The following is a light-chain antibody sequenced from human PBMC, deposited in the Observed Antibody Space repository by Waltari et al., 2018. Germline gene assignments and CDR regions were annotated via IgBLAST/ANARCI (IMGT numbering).Light chain of an antibody. Sequence: QSVLTQPPSASATPGQRVSISCSGSSSNIGTNPVIWYQQLPGTAPTLFIYSGAQRPSGAPDRFSGSKSGTSASLTISGLQSEDEADYYCAAWDDSLNGVIFGGGTKLTVL. CDR3: AAWDDSLNGVI. CDR2: SGA. CDR1: SSNIGTNP. V-gene: IGLV1-44*01. J-gene: IGLJ2*01.